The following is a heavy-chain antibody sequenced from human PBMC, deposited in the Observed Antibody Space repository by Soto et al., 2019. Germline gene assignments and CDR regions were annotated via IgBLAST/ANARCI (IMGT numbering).Heavy chain of an antibody. Sequence: GGSLRLSCAASGFTVSSNAMSWVRQAPGKGLEWVSIVTGSGGNTTYDDDVGGRFSISRNNYKNALYQQMNSLRAEDTAVYYCAKMDNGIYRGLINYWGQGAMVTVSS. CDR1: GFTVSSNA. CDR2: VTGSGGNT. D-gene: IGHD2-2*03. V-gene: IGHV3-23*01. J-gene: IGHJ4*01. CDR3: AKMDNGIYRGLINY.